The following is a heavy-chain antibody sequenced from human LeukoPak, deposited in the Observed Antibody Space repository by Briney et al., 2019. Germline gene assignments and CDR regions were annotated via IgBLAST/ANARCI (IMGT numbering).Heavy chain of an antibody. D-gene: IGHD3-3*01. V-gene: IGHV4-61*02. CDR2: IYTSGST. CDR1: GGSISSGSYY. CDR3: ARGYDFWSGDFDY. Sequence: PSETLSLTCTVSGGSISSGSYYWNWIRQPDGKGLEWIGRIYTSGSTNYNPSLKSRVTISVDTSKNQFSLKLSSVTAADTAVYYCARGYDFWSGDFDYWGQGTLVTVSS. J-gene: IGHJ4*02.